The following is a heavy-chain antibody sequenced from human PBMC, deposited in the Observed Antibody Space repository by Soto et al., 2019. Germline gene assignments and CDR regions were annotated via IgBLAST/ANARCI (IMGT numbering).Heavy chain of an antibody. J-gene: IGHJ6*02. CDR1: GGPISSYY. V-gene: IGHV4-4*07. D-gene: IGHD6-6*01. CDR3: ARGLIAARGDYYYGMDV. Sequence: PSETLSLTCTVSGGPISSYYWSWIRQPAGKGLEWIGRIYTSGSTNYNPSLKSRVTMSVDTSKNQFSLKLSSVTAADTAVYYCARGLIAARGDYYYGMDVWGQGTTVTVSS. CDR2: IYTSGST.